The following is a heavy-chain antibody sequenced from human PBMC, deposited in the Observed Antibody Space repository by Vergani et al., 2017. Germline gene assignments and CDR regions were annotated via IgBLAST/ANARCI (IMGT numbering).Heavy chain of an antibody. CDR1: GGSFSGYY. D-gene: IGHD3-3*01. Sequence: QVQLQQWGAGLLKPSATLSLTCAVYGGSFSGYYWSWIRQPPGKGLEWIGEINHSGSTNYNPSLKSRVTISVDTSKNQFSLKLSTVTATDTAVYYCAGEDRFGVARYPNYYYGMDVWGQGTTVTVSS. V-gene: IGHV4-34*01. CDR3: AGEDRFGVARYPNYYYGMDV. J-gene: IGHJ6*02. CDR2: INHSGST.